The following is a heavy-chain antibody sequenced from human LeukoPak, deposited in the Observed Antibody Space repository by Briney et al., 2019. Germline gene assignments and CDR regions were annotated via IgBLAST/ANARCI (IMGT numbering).Heavy chain of an antibody. D-gene: IGHD2-2*01. Sequence: QPGRSLRLSCAGSGFTFSNYWMHWVRQAPGKGLVWVSRIYSDGNTTNYADSVKGRFTISRDNAKNTLYLQMNSLRAEDTAVYYCARDQGSTSRGIDYWGQGTLVTVSS. CDR2: IYSDGNTT. J-gene: IGHJ4*02. CDR3: ARDQGSTSRGIDY. CDR1: GFTFSNYW. V-gene: IGHV3-74*01.